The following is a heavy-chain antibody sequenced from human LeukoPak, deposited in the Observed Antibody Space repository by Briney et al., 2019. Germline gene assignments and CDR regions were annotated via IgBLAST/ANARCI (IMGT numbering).Heavy chain of an antibody. CDR2: ISGRGGST. CDR1: GFTSGLTFSRYA. Sequence: GGSLRLSCTASGFTSGLTFSRYAMSWIRQVPGKGLEWVSAISGRGGSTYYTYYADSVKGRFTISRDNSKNTVYLQMISLRADDTAVYYCATPPGGLLWFGELRYWGQGTLVSVSS. D-gene: IGHD3-10*01. CDR3: ATPPGGLLWFGELRY. V-gene: IGHV3-23*01. J-gene: IGHJ4*02.